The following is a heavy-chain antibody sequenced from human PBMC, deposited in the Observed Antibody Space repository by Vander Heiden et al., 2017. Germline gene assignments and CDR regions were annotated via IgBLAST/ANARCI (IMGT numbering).Heavy chain of an antibody. J-gene: IGHJ4*02. Sequence: QGQWVECGGCLVARGGCLRLSRAASGLSLCEFHMGWIRQAPGKGLECVSYMSTSGTNTHYADSVRGRFTISRDNAKNSLYLQMNSLRAEDAGVYYCAWGRYSGYLYSRPFDHWGQGTLVTVSS. D-gene: IGHD5-12*01. V-gene: IGHV3-11*01. CDR2: MSTSGTNT. CDR1: GLSLCEFH. CDR3: AWGRYSGYLYSRPFDH.